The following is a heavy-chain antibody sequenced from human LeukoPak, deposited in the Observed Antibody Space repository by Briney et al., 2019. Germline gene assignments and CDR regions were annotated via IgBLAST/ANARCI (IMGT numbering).Heavy chain of an antibody. CDR1: GFIFSNYA. CDR2: IGGRDSGT. D-gene: IGHD3-9*01. V-gene: IGHV3-23*01. J-gene: IGHJ4*02. CDR3: AKWGDYDILTGYYDSDY. Sequence: GASLRLSCAASGFIFSNYAMSWVRQAPGKGLEWVSAIGGRDSGTYYADSVRGRFTVSRDDPKDTLYLQMNTLRAEDTAVYYCAKWGDYDILTGYYDSDYWGQGTLVIVSS.